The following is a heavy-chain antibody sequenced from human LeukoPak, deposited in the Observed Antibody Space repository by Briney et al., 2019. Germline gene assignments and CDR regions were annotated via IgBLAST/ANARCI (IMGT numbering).Heavy chain of an antibody. D-gene: IGHD3-9*01. CDR2: IYYSGST. V-gene: IGHV4-30-4*01. CDR3: ARDLLTAPGAFDI. Sequence: SETLSLTCTVSGGSISSGDYYWSWIRQPPGKGLEWIGYIYYSGSTHYNPSLKSRVTISVDTSKNQFSLKLSSVTAADTAVYYCARDLLTAPGAFDIWGQGTVVTVSS. J-gene: IGHJ3*02. CDR1: GGSISSGDYY.